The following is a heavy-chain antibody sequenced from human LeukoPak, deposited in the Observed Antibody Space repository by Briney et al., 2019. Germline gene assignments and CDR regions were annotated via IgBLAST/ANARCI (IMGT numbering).Heavy chain of an antibody. CDR2: ISWNSGSI. V-gene: IGHV3-9*01. CDR1: GFTFDDYA. Sequence: PGGSLRLSCAASGFTFDDYAMHWVRQAPGKGLEWVSGISWNSGSIGYADSVKGRFTISRDNAKNSLYLQMNSLRAEDTAVYYCARDRSGSYPYGMDVWGQGTTVPVSS. CDR3: ARDRSGSYPYGMDV. D-gene: IGHD1-26*01. J-gene: IGHJ6*02.